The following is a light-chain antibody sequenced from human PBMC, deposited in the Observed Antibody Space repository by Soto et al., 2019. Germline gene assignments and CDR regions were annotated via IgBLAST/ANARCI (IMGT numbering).Light chain of an antibody. CDR3: QQRSNWVYT. V-gene: IGKV3-11*01. J-gene: IGKJ2*01. CDR1: QSVSGS. Sequence: EIVLTQSPATLSLSPGERATLSCRASQSVSGSLAWYQQKPGQAPRLLIYDASNRATGIPARFSGSGSGTDFTLPISSLEPADFALYYCQQRSNWVYTFGQGTKLEIK. CDR2: DAS.